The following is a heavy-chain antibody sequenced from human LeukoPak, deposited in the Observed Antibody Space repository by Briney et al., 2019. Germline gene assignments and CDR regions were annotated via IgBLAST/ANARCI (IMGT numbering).Heavy chain of an antibody. CDR1: GYTFTGYY. V-gene: IGHV1-8*02. D-gene: IGHD3-10*01. CDR3: ARRPYYYGSGSYFWFDP. Sequence: ASVKVSCKASGYTFTGYYMHWVRQAPGQGLEWMGWINPNSGNTGYAQKFQGRVTMTRNTSISTAYMELSSLRSEDTAVYYCARRPYYYGSGSYFWFDPWGQGTLVTVSS. J-gene: IGHJ5*02. CDR2: INPNSGNT.